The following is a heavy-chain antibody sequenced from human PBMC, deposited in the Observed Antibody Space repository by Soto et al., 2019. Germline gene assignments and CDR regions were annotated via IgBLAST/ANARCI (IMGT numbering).Heavy chain of an antibody. Sequence: ASVKVSCKASGYTFTSYGISWVRQAPGQGLEWMGWISAYSGNTNYAQKLQGRVTMTTDTSTSTAYMELRSLRSDVTSVYYCARDQGIGLWAFDIWGQGTMVTVPS. D-gene: IGHD3-10*01. J-gene: IGHJ3*02. CDR1: GYTFTSYG. V-gene: IGHV1-18*01. CDR2: ISAYSGNT. CDR3: ARDQGIGLWAFDI.